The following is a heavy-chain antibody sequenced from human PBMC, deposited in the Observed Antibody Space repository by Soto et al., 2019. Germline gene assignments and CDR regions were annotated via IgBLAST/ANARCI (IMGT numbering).Heavy chain of an antibody. V-gene: IGHV1-18*04. CDR2: ISTYNGNT. CDR3: AREEGISDWHAFDY. CDR1: GYTFTDYG. Sequence: QVQLVQSGAEVKKPGASVKVSCKASGYTFTDYGISWVRQAPGQGLEWMGWISTYNGNTIYAQKVQGRVTVTTDTSTSTAYVELRSLRSDDTAVYYCAREEGISDWHAFDYWGQGTLVTVSS. J-gene: IGHJ4*02. D-gene: IGHD6-19*01.